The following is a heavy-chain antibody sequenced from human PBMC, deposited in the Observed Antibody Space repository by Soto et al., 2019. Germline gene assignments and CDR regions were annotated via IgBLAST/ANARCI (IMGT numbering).Heavy chain of an antibody. CDR3: TTDSADIVVVPATFSMDV. CDR2: IKSITDGGTT. CDR1: GITFSNAW. Sequence: SGGSLRLSCAASGITFSNAWMTWVRQAPGKGLEWVGRIKSITDGGTTDYAAPVKGRFTISRDDSKDTLYLQMNNLRTEDTAVYHCTTDSADIVVVPATFSMDVWGQGTTVTVSS. D-gene: IGHD2-2*01. J-gene: IGHJ6*02. V-gene: IGHV3-15*01.